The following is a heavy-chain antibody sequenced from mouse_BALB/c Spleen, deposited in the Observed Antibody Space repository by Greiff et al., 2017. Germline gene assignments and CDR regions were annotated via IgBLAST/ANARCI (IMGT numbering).Heavy chain of an antibody. Sequence: EVKLMESGGGLVQPGGSLKLSCAASGFTFSSYGMSWVRQTPDKRLELVATINSNGGSTYYPDSVKGRFTISRDNAKNTLYLQMSSLKSEDTAMYYCARDRGTTVVAFDYWGQGTTLTVSS. D-gene: IGHD1-1*01. CDR1: GFTFSSYG. V-gene: IGHV5-6-3*01. CDR3: ARDRGTTVVAFDY. J-gene: IGHJ2*01. CDR2: INSNGGST.